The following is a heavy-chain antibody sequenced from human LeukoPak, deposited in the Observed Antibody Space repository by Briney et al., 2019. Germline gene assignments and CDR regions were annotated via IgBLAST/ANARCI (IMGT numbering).Heavy chain of an antibody. CDR2: IYHSGST. Sequence: SETLSLTCAVSGGSISSSNWWSWVRQPPGKGLEWIGEIYHSGSTNYNPSLKSRVTISVDKSKNQFSLKLSSVTAADTAVYYCARTSTGYDFWSGYYYQNYYMDVWGKGTTVTVSS. V-gene: IGHV4-4*02. CDR1: GGSISSSNW. CDR3: ARTSTGYDFWSGYYYQNYYMDV. J-gene: IGHJ6*03. D-gene: IGHD3-3*01.